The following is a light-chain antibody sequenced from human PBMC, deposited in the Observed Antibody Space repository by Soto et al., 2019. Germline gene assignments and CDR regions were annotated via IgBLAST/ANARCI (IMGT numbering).Light chain of an antibody. J-gene: IGLJ1*01. CDR3: CSYAGGYTYL. V-gene: IGLV2-11*01. CDR1: GNDVGAYNY. CDR2: GVA. Sequence: QSVLTQPRSVSGSPGQSVTISCTGTGNDVGAYNYVSWYQQHPGRPPKLMIYGVARWPSGVPDRFSGFKSGNTASLTISGLQAEDEADYFCCSYAGGYTYLFGTGTKVTVL.